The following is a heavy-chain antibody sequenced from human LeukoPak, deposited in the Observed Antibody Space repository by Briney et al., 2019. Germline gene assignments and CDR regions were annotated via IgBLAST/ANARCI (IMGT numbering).Heavy chain of an antibody. J-gene: IGHJ4*02. CDR3: AKDICSGGSCYSFDY. Sequence: GGSLRLSCAPSGFTFDDYAMHWVRQAPGKGLEWVSLISGDGGSTYYADSVKGRFTISRDNSKNSLYLQMNSLRTEDTALYYCAKDICSGGSCYSFDYWGQGTLVTVSS. CDR1: GFTFDDYA. D-gene: IGHD2-15*01. CDR2: ISGDGGST. V-gene: IGHV3-43*02.